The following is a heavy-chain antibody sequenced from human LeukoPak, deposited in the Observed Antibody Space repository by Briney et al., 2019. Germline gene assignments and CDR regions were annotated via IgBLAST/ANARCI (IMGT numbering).Heavy chain of an antibody. Sequence: SETLSLTCTVSGDSIGTYYWSWVRQSPGTGLEWIWYLYVNGTRYNTYRQSRFTISVDRSRNQFLLKMNAVTAADTAGYYCARHIGGGIEDMDVWGRGTKVTVSS. J-gene: IGHJ6*03. D-gene: IGHD3-16*02. CDR2: LYVNGT. CDR1: GDSIGTYY. CDR3: ARHIGGGIEDMDV. V-gene: IGHV4-59*08.